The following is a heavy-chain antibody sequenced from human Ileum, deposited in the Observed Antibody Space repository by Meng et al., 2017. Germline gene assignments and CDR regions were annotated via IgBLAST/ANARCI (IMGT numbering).Heavy chain of an antibody. Sequence: PGVAAPLPHPSISFAISGDRTFNNSATWNWVRQSPSRGLEWMGRTYYRSKWYNDYALSVNSRITVNPDTSKNQISLQLNSVTPDDTAVYYCAREAHLAAFGHWGQGTLVTVSS. V-gene: IGHV6-1*01. CDR2: TYYRSKWYN. D-gene: IGHD6-25*01. CDR3: AREAHLAAFGH. J-gene: IGHJ4*02. CDR1: GDRTFNNSAT.